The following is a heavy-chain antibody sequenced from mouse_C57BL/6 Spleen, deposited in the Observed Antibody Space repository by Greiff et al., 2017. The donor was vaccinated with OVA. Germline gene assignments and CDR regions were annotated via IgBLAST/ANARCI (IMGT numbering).Heavy chain of an antibody. CDR1: GYTFTSYW. Sequence: QVQLKESGAELVKPGASVKMSCKASGYTFTSYWITWVKQRPGQGLEWIGDIYPGSGSTNYNEKFKSKATLTVDTSSSTAYMQLSSLTSEDSAVYYCSYDYSDYWGQGTTLTVSS. CDR3: SYDYSDY. D-gene: IGHD2-3*01. V-gene: IGHV1-55*01. J-gene: IGHJ2*01. CDR2: IYPGSGST.